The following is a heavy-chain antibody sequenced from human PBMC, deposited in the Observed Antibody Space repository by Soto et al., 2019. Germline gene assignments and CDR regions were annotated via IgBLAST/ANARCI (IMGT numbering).Heavy chain of an antibody. Sequence: GGSLRLSCAASGFTFSSYGMHWVRQAPGKGLEWVAVISYDGSNKYYADSVKGRFTISRDNSKNTLYLQMNSLRAEDTAVYYCAKDRAQPKLRYFDWSLYGMDVWGQGTTVTVSS. V-gene: IGHV3-30*18. J-gene: IGHJ6*02. CDR1: GFTFSSYG. CDR2: ISYDGSNK. CDR3: AKDRAQPKLRYFDWSLYGMDV. D-gene: IGHD3-9*01.